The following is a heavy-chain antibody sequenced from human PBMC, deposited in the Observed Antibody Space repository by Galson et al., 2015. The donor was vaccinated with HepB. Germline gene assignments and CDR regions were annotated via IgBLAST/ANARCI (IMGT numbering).Heavy chain of an antibody. Sequence: ETLSLTCTVSGGSISTYYWNWIRQPPGKGLEWIVYVYYTGSGSYNPSLKSRVTMSVDTSKNQFSLKLTSVTAADTAVYFCARERQNWNSDPYDMDVWGQGTTVAVSS. CDR1: GGSISTYY. CDR2: VYYTGSG. J-gene: IGHJ6*02. CDR3: ARERQNWNSDPYDMDV. D-gene: IGHD1-7*01. V-gene: IGHV4-59*01.